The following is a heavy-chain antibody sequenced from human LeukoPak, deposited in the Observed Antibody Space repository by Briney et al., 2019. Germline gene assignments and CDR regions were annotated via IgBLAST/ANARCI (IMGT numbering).Heavy chain of an antibody. V-gene: IGHV3-7*01. Sequence: GGSLRLSCAASGFTFSSYWMSWVPQAPGKGVEWVPNIKQDGSEKYYVDSVKGRFTISRDNAKNSLYLQMNSLRAEDTAVYYCARVEGSSGYHYFDYWGQGTLVTVSS. D-gene: IGHD3-22*01. CDR1: GFTFSSYW. CDR2: IKQDGSEK. CDR3: ARVEGSSGYHYFDY. J-gene: IGHJ4*02.